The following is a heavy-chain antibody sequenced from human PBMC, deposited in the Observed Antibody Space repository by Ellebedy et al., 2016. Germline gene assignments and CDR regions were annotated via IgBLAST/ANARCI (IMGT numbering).Heavy chain of an antibody. Sequence: ASVKVSXKASGYTFTSYGISWVRQAPGQGLEWMGWISAYNGNTNYAQKLQGRVTMTTDTSTSTAYMELRSLRSDDTAVYYCARRRTNYDSSGYGPQGGWYFDLWGRGTLVTVSS. CDR1: GYTFTSYG. J-gene: IGHJ2*01. V-gene: IGHV1-18*01. CDR3: ARRRTNYDSSGYGPQGGWYFDL. CDR2: ISAYNGNT. D-gene: IGHD3-22*01.